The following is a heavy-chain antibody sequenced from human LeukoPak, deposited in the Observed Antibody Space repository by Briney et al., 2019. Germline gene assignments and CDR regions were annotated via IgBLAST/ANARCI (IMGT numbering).Heavy chain of an antibody. V-gene: IGHV3-15*01. Sequence: PGGSLRLSCAASGFTFSNSWMSWVRQAPGKGLEWVGRIKSKTDGGTTDYAAPVKGRFTIPRDDSKNTLYLQMNSLKTEDTAVYYCTTYGVPAVDAFDIWGQGTMVTVSS. CDR2: IKSKTDGGTT. J-gene: IGHJ3*02. CDR1: GFTFSNSW. CDR3: TTYGVPAVDAFDI. D-gene: IGHD4-17*01.